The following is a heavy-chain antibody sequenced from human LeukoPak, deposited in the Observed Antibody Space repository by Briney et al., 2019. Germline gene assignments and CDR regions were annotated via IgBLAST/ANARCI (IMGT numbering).Heavy chain of an antibody. J-gene: IGHJ6*02. CDR3: ARLWFGEFLYYYYGMDV. D-gene: IGHD3-10*01. Sequence: GASVKVSCKASGYTFTSYGISWVRQAPGQGLEWMGWISAYNGNTNYAQKLQGRVTMTTDTSTSTAYMELRSLRSDDTAVYYCARLWFGEFLYYYYGMDVWGQGTTVTVSS. CDR1: GYTFTSYG. V-gene: IGHV1-18*01. CDR2: ISAYNGNT.